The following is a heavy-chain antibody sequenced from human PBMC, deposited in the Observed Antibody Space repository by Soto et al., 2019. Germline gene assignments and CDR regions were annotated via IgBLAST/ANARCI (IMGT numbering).Heavy chain of an antibody. CDR1: GYTFTGYY. CDR3: ATSSVGPRGAFDI. J-gene: IGHJ3*02. CDR2: INPNSGGT. V-gene: IGHV1-2*04. D-gene: IGHD2-2*01. Sequence: ASVKVSCKASGYTFTGYYMHWVRQAPGQGLEWMGWINPNSGGTNYAQKFQGWVTMTRDTSISTAYMELSRLRSDDTAVYYCATSSVGPRGAFDIWGQGTMVTVSS.